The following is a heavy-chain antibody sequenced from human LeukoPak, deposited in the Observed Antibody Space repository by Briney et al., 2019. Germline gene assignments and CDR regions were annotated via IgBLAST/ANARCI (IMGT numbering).Heavy chain of an antibody. CDR1: GFTFSDYE. Sequence: GGSLRLSCAASGFTFSDYEMNWVRQAPGKGLEWVSYISRSDSPIYYADSVKGRFTISRDNARNSLFLQMNSLRAEDTAVYYCARPVAGDYPYYYYQGMDVWGQGTTVTVSS. J-gene: IGHJ6*02. V-gene: IGHV3-48*03. CDR2: ISRSDSPI. D-gene: IGHD4-17*01. CDR3: ARPVAGDYPYYYYQGMDV.